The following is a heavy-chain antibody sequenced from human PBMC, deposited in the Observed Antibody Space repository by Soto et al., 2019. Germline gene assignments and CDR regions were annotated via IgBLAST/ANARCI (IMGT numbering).Heavy chain of an antibody. CDR1: GFTFISNT. D-gene: IGHD3-3*02. CDR2: ITSSGSYV. V-gene: IGHV3-21*01. CDR3: VKDEGIEAMDV. J-gene: IGHJ6*02. Sequence: GGSLRLSCVTSGFTFISNTMNWVRQAPGKGLEWVASITSSGSYVYYADSVKGRFSVSRDNAKNSLSLQMDSLRPDDTAIYFCVKDEGIEAMDVWGQGTTVTVSS.